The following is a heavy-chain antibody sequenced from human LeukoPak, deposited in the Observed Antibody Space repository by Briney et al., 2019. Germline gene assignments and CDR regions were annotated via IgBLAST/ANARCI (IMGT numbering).Heavy chain of an antibody. CDR3: AKSHSALGRDAFDI. CDR1: GGSVSISNW. CDR2: ISHSGST. J-gene: IGHJ3*02. V-gene: IGHV4-4*02. D-gene: IGHD2-15*01. Sequence: SETLSLTCAVSGGSVSISNWWTWVRQVPGKGLEWIGEISHSGSTNYNPSLKSRVTISLDKSKNQFSLKLSSVTAADTAVYYCAKSHSALGRDAFDIWGQGAMVTVSS.